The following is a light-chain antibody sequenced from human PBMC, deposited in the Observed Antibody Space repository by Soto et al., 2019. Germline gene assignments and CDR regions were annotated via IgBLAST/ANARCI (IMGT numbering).Light chain of an antibody. CDR1: PSITTW. V-gene: IGKV1-5*03. CDR3: QQYVSVSLLT. CDR2: RAS. Sequence: DIQITQSPSSPSASVGARVTITCRASPSITTWLTWYQQKPGKAPKLLIYRASTLESGVPSRFSGSGSGTEFTLTISSLQPDDFSTYYCQQYVSVSLLTFGGGTKVDIK. J-gene: IGKJ4*01.